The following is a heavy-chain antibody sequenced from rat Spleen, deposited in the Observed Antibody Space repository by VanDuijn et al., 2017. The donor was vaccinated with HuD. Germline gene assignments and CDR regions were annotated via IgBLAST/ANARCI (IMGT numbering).Heavy chain of an antibody. Sequence: EVQLVESGGGLVQPGRSLKLSCVASGFTFNNYWMTWIRQAPGKGLEWVASISNTGGSIYYPDSVQGRFTISRDNDKSTLHLRMDSLRSEDTATYYCTTWDYYDNRFDYWGQGVMVTVSS. CDR2: ISNTGGSI. CDR1: GFTFNNYW. D-gene: IGHD1-6*01. CDR3: TTWDYYDNRFDY. V-gene: IGHV5-31*01. J-gene: IGHJ2*01.